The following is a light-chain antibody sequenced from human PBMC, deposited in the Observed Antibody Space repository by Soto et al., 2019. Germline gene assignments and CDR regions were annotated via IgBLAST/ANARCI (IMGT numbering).Light chain of an antibody. CDR2: GAS. V-gene: IGKV3-15*01. CDR1: QSVSSG. CDR3: QQYHNWPIT. J-gene: IGKJ5*01. Sequence: EIVMTQSPATLSVSPWERATFSCRASQSVSSGLSWYQQKPGQAPRLLIYGASTRATGIPARFSGSGSGTEFTLTISRLEPEDFAVYYCQQYHNWPITFGQATRLDI.